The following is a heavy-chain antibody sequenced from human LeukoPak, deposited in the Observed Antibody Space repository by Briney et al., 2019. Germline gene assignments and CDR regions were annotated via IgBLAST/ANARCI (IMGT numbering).Heavy chain of an antibody. CDR2: IYNSENT. CDR1: GGSVTSFY. V-gene: IGHV4-4*09. Sequence: PSETLSLTCTVSGGSVTSFYWSWIRQPPGKGLEWIGYIYNSENTKYNSSLEGRVTMSVDTSKNQLFLKLSSVPAADTAVYYCARFHSGPSGWYVLWYFDLWGRGTLVTVSS. J-gene: IGHJ2*01. D-gene: IGHD6-19*01. CDR3: ARFHSGPSGWYVLWYFDL.